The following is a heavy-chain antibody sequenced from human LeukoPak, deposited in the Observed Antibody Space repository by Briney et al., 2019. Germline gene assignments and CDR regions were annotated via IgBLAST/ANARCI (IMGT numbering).Heavy chain of an antibody. D-gene: IGHD3-22*01. J-gene: IGHJ4*02. CDR1: GYTFTSYD. Sequence: GASVKVSCKASGYTFTSYDINWVRQATGQGLEWMGWMNPNSGNTGYAQKFQGRVTMTRNTSISTAYMELGSLRSEDTAVYYCAAYDSSGYYSVHWGQGTLVTVSS. CDR2: MNPNSGNT. V-gene: IGHV1-8*01. CDR3: AAYDSSGYYSVH.